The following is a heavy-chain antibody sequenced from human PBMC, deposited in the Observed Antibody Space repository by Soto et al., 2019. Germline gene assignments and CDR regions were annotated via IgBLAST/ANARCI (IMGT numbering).Heavy chain of an antibody. V-gene: IGHV5-51*01. D-gene: IGHD6-6*01. CDR2: IYPSDSDV. Sequence: PGESLKISCKGFGYSFIHYWIGWVRQTPGTGLEWMGLIYPSDSDVRYSPSFQGQVTISADKSINTAYLQWSSLKASDTAMYYCAWPRDYSTSLSFFYCGQGTQVTVSS. CDR3: AWPRDYSTSLSFFY. J-gene: IGHJ4*02. CDR1: GYSFIHYW.